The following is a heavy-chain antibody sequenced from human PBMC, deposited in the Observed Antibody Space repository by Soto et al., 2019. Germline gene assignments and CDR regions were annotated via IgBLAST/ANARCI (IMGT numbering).Heavy chain of an antibody. D-gene: IGHD2-15*01. J-gene: IGHJ6*02. CDR1: GFTFSSYG. V-gene: IGHV3-33*01. CDR3: ARDNLYCSGGSCEHHLGYYGMDV. Sequence: GGSLRLSCAASGFTFSSYGMHWVRQAPGKGLEWVAVIWYDGSNKYYADSVKGRFTISRDNSKNTLYLQMNSLRAEDTAVYYCARDNLYCSGGSCEHHLGYYGMDVWGQGTTVTVSS. CDR2: IWYDGSNK.